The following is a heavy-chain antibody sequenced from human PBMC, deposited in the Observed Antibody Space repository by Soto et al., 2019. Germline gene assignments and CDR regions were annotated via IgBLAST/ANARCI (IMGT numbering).Heavy chain of an antibody. CDR2: INSDGSST. D-gene: IGHD3-10*01. CDR1: GFTFSSYW. J-gene: IGHJ4*02. CDR3: ARIRDYYGSGSYYTYDY. Sequence: GWSLRLSCAASGFTFSSYWMHWVRQAPGKGLVWVSRINSDGSSTSYADSVKGRFTISRDNAKNTLYLQMNSLRAEDTAVYYCARIRDYYGSGSYYTYDYWGQGTLVTVSS. V-gene: IGHV3-74*01.